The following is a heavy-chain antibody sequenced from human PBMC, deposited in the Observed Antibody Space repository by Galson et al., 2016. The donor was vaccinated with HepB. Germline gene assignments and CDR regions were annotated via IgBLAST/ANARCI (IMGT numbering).Heavy chain of an antibody. CDR3: ARNVGDGC. CDR1: GFTFNSHV. J-gene: IGHJ4*02. V-gene: IGHV3-74*01. Sequence: SLRLSCAASGFTFNSHVMHWVRQGPGKGLVWVSRLNKDGTFASYADSVKGRFTISRDSSKNTVYLQKNSLRAEDTALYHCARNVGDGCWGQGTLVTVSS. CDR2: LNKDGTFA. D-gene: IGHD3-10*01.